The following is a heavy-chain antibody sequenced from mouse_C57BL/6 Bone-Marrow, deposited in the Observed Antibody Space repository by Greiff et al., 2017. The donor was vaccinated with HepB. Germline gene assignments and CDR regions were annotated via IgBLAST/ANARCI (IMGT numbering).Heavy chain of an antibody. CDR2: IRSKSNNYAT. D-gene: IGHD1-2*01. CDR1: GFSFNTYA. CDR3: VRQLRRPHYYAMDY. J-gene: IGHJ4*01. Sequence: EVQLQESGGGLVQPKGSLKLSCAASGFSFNTYAMNWVRQAPGKGLEWVARIRSKSNNYATYYADSVKDRFTISRDDSESMLYLQMNNLKTEDTAMYYCVRQLRRPHYYAMDYWGQGTSVTVSS. V-gene: IGHV10-1*01.